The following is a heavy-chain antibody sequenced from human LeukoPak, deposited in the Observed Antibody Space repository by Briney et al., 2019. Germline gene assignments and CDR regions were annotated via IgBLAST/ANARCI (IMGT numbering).Heavy chain of an antibody. Sequence: PGGSLRLSCAASGFTFSTYTMSWVRQAPGKGLEWVSAISGSGGNTYYADSVKGRFTISRDNSKNTLYLQMDSLRADDTAVYYCAKAAFSRTSYFDYWGQGTQVTASS. V-gene: IGHV3-23*01. CDR3: AKAAFSRTSYFDY. CDR1: GFTFSTYT. D-gene: IGHD3-3*02. CDR2: ISGSGGNT. J-gene: IGHJ4*02.